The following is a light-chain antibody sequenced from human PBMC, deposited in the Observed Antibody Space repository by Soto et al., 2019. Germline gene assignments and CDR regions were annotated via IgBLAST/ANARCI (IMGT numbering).Light chain of an antibody. CDR3: CSYAGSYIWV. CDR1: SSDVGGYNS. J-gene: IGLJ3*02. Sequence: QSALTQPPSASGSPGQSVTISCTGTSSDVGGYNSVSWYQQHPGKAPKLMTYEVNKRPSGVPDRFSGSKSGNTASLTISGLQAEDEADYYCCSYAGSYIWVFGGGTKLTVL. V-gene: IGLV2-8*01. CDR2: EVN.